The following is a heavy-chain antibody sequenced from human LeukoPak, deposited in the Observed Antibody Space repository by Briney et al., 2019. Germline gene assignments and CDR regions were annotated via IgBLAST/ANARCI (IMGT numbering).Heavy chain of an antibody. Sequence: PGGSLRLSCAASGFTFSSYGIHWVRQAPGKGLEWVAVIRYDGSNKYYADSVKGRFTISRDNSKNTLYLQMNSLRAEDTAVYYCARSIAAQTNNWFDPWGQGTLVTVSS. CDR2: IRYDGSNK. D-gene: IGHD6-13*01. CDR1: GFTFSSYG. J-gene: IGHJ5*02. CDR3: ARSIAAQTNNWFDP. V-gene: IGHV3-33*01.